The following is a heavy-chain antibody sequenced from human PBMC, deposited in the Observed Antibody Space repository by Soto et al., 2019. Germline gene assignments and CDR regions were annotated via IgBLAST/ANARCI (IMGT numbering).Heavy chain of an antibody. J-gene: IGHJ4*02. CDR3: ARAGVTMTVAIS. CDR1: GFAFRSYN. D-gene: IGHD1-1*01. V-gene: IGHV3-21*01. CDR2: ISSGSSNI. Sequence: PGGSLTLSCAASGFAFRSYNMNWVRQAPGKGLEWVASISSGSSNIYYADSVRGRFTISRDDAKNSLYLQMSSLRAEDSAVYYCARAGVTMTVAISWGQGTLVTVSS.